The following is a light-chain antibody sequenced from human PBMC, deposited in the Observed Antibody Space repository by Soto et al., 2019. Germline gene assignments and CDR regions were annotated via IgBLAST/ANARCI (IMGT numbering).Light chain of an antibody. Sequence: QSVXXXPPSASGTPGQKVTISXXXXSSNIGPNAVNWYQQLPGTAPKLLLYNNNQRPSGVSDRFSGSKSGTSASLAISGLQSDDEADYHCAAWDDSLNGLVFGTGTKLTVL. CDR3: AAWDDSLNGLV. CDR2: NNN. CDR1: SSNIGPNA. V-gene: IGLV1-44*01. J-gene: IGLJ1*01.